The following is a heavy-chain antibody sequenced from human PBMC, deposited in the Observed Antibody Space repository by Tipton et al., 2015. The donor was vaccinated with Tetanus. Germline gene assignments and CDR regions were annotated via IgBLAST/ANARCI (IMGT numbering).Heavy chain of an antibody. Sequence: TLSLNCTVSGDSVNFAMYYWTWIRQPPGKGLESIGFIHPGGSTHYNPSLRSRVSMSLDTSKNQFSLRLNSLTAADSALYYCARGSDAAKILFWGQGTLVTVSS. J-gene: IGHJ4*02. D-gene: IGHD2-15*01. CDR2: IHPGGST. CDR3: ARGSDAAKILF. CDR1: GDSVNFAMYY. V-gene: IGHV4-61*01.